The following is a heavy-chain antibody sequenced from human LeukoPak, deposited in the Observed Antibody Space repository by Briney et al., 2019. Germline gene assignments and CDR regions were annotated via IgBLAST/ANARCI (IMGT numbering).Heavy chain of an antibody. D-gene: IGHD2-2*01. Sequence: ASVKVSCKASGYTFTGYYMHWVRQAPGQGLEWMGWINPNSGGTNYAQKFQGRVTMTRDTSISTAYMELSRLRSDDTAVYYCARGYCSSTSCQRFRYYYGMDVWGQGTTVTVSS. CDR1: GYTFTGYY. CDR3: ARGYCSSTSCQRFRYYYGMDV. V-gene: IGHV1-2*02. J-gene: IGHJ6*02. CDR2: INPNSGGT.